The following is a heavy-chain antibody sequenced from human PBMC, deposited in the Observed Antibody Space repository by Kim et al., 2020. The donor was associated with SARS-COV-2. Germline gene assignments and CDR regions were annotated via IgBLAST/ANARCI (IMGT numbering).Heavy chain of an antibody. CDR1: GITISDYY. V-gene: IGHV3-11*06. D-gene: IGHD3-16*01. Sequence: GGSLRLSCAASGITISDYYMSWIRQAPGKGLEWVSHISGSSSDTNYADSVKGRFTISRDNAKKSLFLQMDSLRVEDTAVYYCARGNRWGGDYWGQGNLVT. CDR3: ARGNRWGGDY. CDR2: ISGSSSDT. J-gene: IGHJ4*02.